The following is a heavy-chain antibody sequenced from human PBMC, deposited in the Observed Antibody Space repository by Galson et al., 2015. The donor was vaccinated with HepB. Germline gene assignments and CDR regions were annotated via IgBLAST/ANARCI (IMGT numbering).Heavy chain of an antibody. CDR1: GGSISSGSYY. Sequence: LSLTCTVSGGSISSGSYYWSWIRQPAGKGLEWIGRIYASGSTTYNPSLTGRVTMSVDTSKNQFSLQLTSVTAADTAVYYCARDSRSGRTTVWGVTNWFDPWGQGTLVAVSS. J-gene: IGHJ5*02. D-gene: IGHD3-10*01. CDR3: ARDSRSGRTTVWGVTNWFDP. V-gene: IGHV4-61*02. CDR2: IYASGST.